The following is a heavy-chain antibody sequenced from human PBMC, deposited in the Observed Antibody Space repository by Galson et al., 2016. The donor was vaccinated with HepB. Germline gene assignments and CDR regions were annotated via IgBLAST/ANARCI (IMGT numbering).Heavy chain of an antibody. D-gene: IGHD6-13*01. CDR2: LSEGGGDT. Sequence: SLRLSCAASGFTFTNYPMTWVRQAPGKGLEWVSSLSEGGGDTYYADSGKGRFSISRDNSMNTVVLQMNGLGAEDTAVYYCAKGGIGHPPGALDYWGQGALVTVSS. CDR1: GFTFTNYP. CDR3: AKGGIGHPPGALDY. J-gene: IGHJ4*02. V-gene: IGHV3-23*01.